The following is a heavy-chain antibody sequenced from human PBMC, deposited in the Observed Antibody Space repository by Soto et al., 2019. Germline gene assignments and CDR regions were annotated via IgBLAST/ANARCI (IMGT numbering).Heavy chain of an antibody. D-gene: IGHD3-10*01. CDR3: GTLAGYFGAGRDFDF. V-gene: IGHV1-24*01. CDR1: GHTLIELS. CDR2: VDPEAGET. J-gene: IGHJ4*02. Sequence: QVQVAQSGTEVKTHGGSVKVSCKVSGHTLIELSMHWVRQAHGKVLERLGGVDPEAGETVYAQKLQGRITMTDDTATGTAIRELRSLRSEDTAVYHCGTLAGYFGAGRDFDFWGQGTLVTVSS.